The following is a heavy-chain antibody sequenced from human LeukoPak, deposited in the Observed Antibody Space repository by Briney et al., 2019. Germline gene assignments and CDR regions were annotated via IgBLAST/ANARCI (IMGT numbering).Heavy chain of an antibody. CDR3: ARDHHRRLYDSQARNTFDI. J-gene: IGHJ3*02. CDR2: ISSSSSTI. CDR1: GLTFSSYS. Sequence: GGFLRLSCAASGLTFSSYSMNWVRQAPGKGLEWVSYISSSSSTIYYADSVKGRFALSRDNAKNSLYLQMNSLRAEDTAVYYCARDHHRRLYDSQARNTFDIWGQGTMVTVSS. V-gene: IGHV3-48*01. D-gene: IGHD3-22*01.